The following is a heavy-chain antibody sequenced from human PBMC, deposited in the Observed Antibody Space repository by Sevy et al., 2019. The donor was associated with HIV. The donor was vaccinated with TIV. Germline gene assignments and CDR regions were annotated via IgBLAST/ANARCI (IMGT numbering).Heavy chain of an antibody. Sequence: GGSLRLSCAASGFTFSFYGMHWVRHAPGKGLEWVAFIRYDGSNKYYVDSVKGRFTISRDNSKNTLYLQMNSLRAEDTAVYYCANDLAVAGPYYFDYWGQGTLVTVSS. D-gene: IGHD6-19*01. V-gene: IGHV3-30*02. CDR2: IRYDGSNK. J-gene: IGHJ4*02. CDR1: GFTFSFYG. CDR3: ANDLAVAGPYYFDY.